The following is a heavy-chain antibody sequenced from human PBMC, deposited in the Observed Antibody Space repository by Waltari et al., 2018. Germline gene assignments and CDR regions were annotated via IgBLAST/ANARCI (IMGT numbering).Heavy chain of an antibody. D-gene: IGHD4-17*01. CDR1: GLTFNTYG. CDR3: AKDGDYSLPGYDAFDI. CDR2: IRYDGSYK. Sequence: QVQLVESGGRVVQPGGSLSLSCATSGLTFNTYGMHWVRQTPGKGLEWVAVIRYDGSYKDYADSVKGRFSISRDNSENTLYLQMNDLRPEDTALYYCAKDGDYSLPGYDAFDIRGQGTMVTVSP. V-gene: IGHV3-30*02. J-gene: IGHJ3*02.